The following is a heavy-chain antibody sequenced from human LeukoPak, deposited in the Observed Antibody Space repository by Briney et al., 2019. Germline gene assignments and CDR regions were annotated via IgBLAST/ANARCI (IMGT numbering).Heavy chain of an antibody. CDR1: GFTFSSYA. Sequence: GGFLRLSCAASGFTFSSYAMSWVRQAPGKGLEWVSAISGSGGSTYHADSVKGRFTISRDNSKNTLYLQMNSLRAEDTAVYYCAKDRSGYYDSSGYYHYWGQGTLVTVSS. V-gene: IGHV3-23*01. D-gene: IGHD3-22*01. CDR2: ISGSGGST. CDR3: AKDRSGYYDSSGYYHY. J-gene: IGHJ4*02.